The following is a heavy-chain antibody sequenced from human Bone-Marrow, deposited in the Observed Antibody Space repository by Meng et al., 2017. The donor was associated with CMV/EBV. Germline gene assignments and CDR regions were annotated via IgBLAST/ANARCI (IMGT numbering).Heavy chain of an antibody. J-gene: IGHJ6*02. Sequence: GSLRLSGAVYGGSFSGYYWSWIRQPPGKGLEWIGEINHSGSTNYNPSLKSRVTISVDTSKNQFSLKLSSVTAADTAVYYCARGRSSFRSGNYGMDVWGQGTTVTVSS. V-gene: IGHV4-34*01. CDR3: ARGRSSFRSGNYGMDV. CDR2: INHSGST. CDR1: GGSFSGYY. D-gene: IGHD3-10*01.